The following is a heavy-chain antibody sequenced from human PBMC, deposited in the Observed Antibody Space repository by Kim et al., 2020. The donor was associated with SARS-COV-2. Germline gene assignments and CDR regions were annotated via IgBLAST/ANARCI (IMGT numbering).Heavy chain of an antibody. CDR1: GFRLSGYD. CDR2: ISGRGST. CDR3: ARVPNYANYVNWFDP. D-gene: IGHD4-17*01. J-gene: IGHJ5*02. Sequence: GGSLRLSCAASGFRLSGYDMNWVRLAPGKGLEWVSAISGRGSTYYADSVKGRFTISRYNSRSTLSLQMNSLRVEDTAVYYCARVPNYANYVNWFDPWGQGTLVTVSS. V-gene: IGHV3-23*01.